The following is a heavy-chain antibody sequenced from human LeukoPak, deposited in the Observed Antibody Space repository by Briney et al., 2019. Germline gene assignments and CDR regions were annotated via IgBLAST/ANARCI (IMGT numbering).Heavy chain of an antibody. CDR3: ARHLFGDMVHFYY. J-gene: IGHJ4*02. Sequence: SETLSLICIVSGGSISSSSYYWGWIRQPPGKGLEWIGSIYYSGSTHYNPSLESRVTISVDTSNNHFSLKLSSVTAADTAVYYCARHLFGDMVHFYYLGQGNLVTVSS. CDR2: IYYSGST. CDR1: GGSISSSSYY. V-gene: IGHV4-39*01. D-gene: IGHD3-10*01.